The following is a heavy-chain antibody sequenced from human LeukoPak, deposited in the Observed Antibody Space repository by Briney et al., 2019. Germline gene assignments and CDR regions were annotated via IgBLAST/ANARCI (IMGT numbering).Heavy chain of an antibody. CDR3: AGGSDSSGWRRFDY. CDR1: GDSVSSYY. V-gene: IGHV4-59*02. CDR2: IYYGGST. D-gene: IGHD6-19*01. J-gene: IGHJ4*02. Sequence: SETLSLTCTVSGDSVSSYYWSWIRQPPGKGLRWIGYIYYGGSTNYNPSLKSRVTVSVDSSKNQFSLRLTSVTAADTALYYCAGGSDSSGWRRFDYGGQGILVTVSS.